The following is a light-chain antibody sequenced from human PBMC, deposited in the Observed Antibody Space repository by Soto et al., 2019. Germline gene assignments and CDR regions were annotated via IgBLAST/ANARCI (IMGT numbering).Light chain of an antibody. CDR1: QDVSDY. CDR3: QYLNGAPTIT. CDR2: AAY. Sequence: DIQLTQSPSFLSASVGDRVTITCRASQDVSDYLAWYQHAPGKAPNLLIYAAYTLQSGVPSRFSGSGSGTEFSLTITSLQPEDFATYYCQYLNGAPTITFGQGTRLDFK. V-gene: IGKV1-9*01. J-gene: IGKJ5*01.